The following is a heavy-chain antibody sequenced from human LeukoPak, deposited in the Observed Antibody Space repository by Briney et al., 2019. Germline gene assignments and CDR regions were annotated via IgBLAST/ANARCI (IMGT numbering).Heavy chain of an antibody. CDR3: ARAVTYYYDSNWFDP. CDR2: IYYSGNT. CDR1: GGSISSSNYY. D-gene: IGHD3-22*01. Sequence: SETLSLTCTVSGGSISSSNYYWGWIRQPPGKGLEWIGSIYYSGNTYYNPSLKSRVTISVDTSKNQFSLKLSSVTAADTAVYYCARAVTYYYDSNWFDPWGQGTLVTVSS. J-gene: IGHJ5*02. V-gene: IGHV4-39*07.